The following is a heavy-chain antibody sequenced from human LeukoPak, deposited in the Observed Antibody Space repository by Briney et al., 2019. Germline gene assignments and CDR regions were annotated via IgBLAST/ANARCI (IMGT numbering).Heavy chain of an antibody. CDR3: AKDKTYYYDSSGYELNY. CDR1: GFTFSSYA. J-gene: IGHJ4*02. Sequence: PPGGSLRLSCAASGFTFSSYAMSWVRQAPGKGLEWVSAISGSGGSTYYADSVKGRFTISRDNSKNTLYLQMNSLRAEDTAVYYCAKDKTYYYDSSGYELNYGGQGTLVTVSS. D-gene: IGHD3-22*01. V-gene: IGHV3-23*01. CDR2: ISGSGGST.